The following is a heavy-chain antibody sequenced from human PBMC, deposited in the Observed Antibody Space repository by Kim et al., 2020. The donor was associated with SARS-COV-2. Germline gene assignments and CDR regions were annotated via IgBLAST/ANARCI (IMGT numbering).Heavy chain of an antibody. J-gene: IGHJ4*02. Sequence: SETLSLTCTVSGDSINNNYYFWGWIRQAPGKGLEWIGSIYYRGSTYYNPSLNSRLTMSVDTSNNRFSLKLKSVTAADTAVYYCARHRIGLMVYAKPRFDYWGRGTLVTVSS. CDR1: GDSINNNYYF. CDR2: IYYRGST. D-gene: IGHD2-8*01. V-gene: IGHV4-39*01. CDR3: ARHRIGLMVYAKPRFDY.